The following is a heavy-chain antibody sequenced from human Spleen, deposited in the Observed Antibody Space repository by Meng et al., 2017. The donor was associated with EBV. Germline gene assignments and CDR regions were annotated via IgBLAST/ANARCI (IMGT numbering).Heavy chain of an antibody. V-gene: IGHV4-34*01. J-gene: IGHJ4*02. CDR1: GGSFSDFY. Sequence: QVQLQQWGAGLLKPSXDLXLTCGVSGGSFSDFYWTWIRQPPGKGLECIGEINHSGSTIYSASLKSRITMSVDTSKNQVSLKLTSVTAADTAVYYCAREGGFYSSSPDYWGQGTLVTVSS. CDR3: AREGGFYSSSPDY. CDR2: INHSGST. D-gene: IGHD6-6*01.